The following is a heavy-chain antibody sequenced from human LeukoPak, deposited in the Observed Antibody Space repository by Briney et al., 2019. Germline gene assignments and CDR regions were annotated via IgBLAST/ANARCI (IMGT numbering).Heavy chain of an antibody. CDR3: ARSPYYYGSGSYPD. D-gene: IGHD3-10*01. CDR2: MNPNSGNT. J-gene: IGHJ4*02. CDR1: GYTFTSYD. Sequence: ASVKVSCKASGYTFTSYDINWVRQATGQGLEWMGWMNPNSGNTGYAQKFQGGVTMTRNTSISTAYMELSSLRSEDTAVYYCARSPYYYGSGSYPDWGQGTLVTVSS. V-gene: IGHV1-8*01.